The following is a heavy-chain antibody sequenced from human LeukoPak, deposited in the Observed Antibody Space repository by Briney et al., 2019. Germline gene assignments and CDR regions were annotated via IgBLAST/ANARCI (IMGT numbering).Heavy chain of an antibody. V-gene: IGHV5-51*01. J-gene: IGHJ2*01. CDR1: GYSFTSYW. D-gene: IGHD2-2*03. Sequence: GESLKISCKGSGYSFTSYWIGWVRQMPGKGLEWMGIIYPGDSDTRYSPSFQGQVTISADKSISTAYPQWSSPKASDTAMYYCARLDEEDYWYFDLWGRGTLVTVSS. CDR2: IYPGDSDT. CDR3: ARLDEEDYWYFDL.